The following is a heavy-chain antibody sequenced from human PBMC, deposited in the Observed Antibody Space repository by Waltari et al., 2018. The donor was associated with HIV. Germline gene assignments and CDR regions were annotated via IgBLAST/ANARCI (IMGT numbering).Heavy chain of an antibody. D-gene: IGHD3-3*02. J-gene: IGHJ6*02. CDR3: ARGHHAISALYSYGMDV. CDR2: INHSGST. Sequence: QVQLQQWGAGLLKPSETLSLTCAVYGGSFSGYYWSWIRQPPGKGLEWIGEINHSGSTNYNPSLKSRVTISVDTSKNQFSLKLSSVTAADTAVYYCARGHHAISALYSYGMDVWGQGTTVTVSS. V-gene: IGHV4-34*01. CDR1: GGSFSGYY.